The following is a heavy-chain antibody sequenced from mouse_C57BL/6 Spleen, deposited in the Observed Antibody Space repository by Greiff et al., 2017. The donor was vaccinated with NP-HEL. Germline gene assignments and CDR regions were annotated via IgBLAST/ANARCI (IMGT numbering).Heavy chain of an antibody. CDR2: SRNKANDYTT. V-gene: IGHV7-1*01. Sequence: EVKLMESGGGLVQSGRSLRLSCATSGFTFSDFYMEWVRQAPGKGLEWIAASRNKANDYTTEYSASVKGRFIVSRDTSQSILYLQMNALRAEDTAIYYCARDGVYWYFDVWGTGTTVTVSS. CDR1: GFTFSDFY. CDR3: ARDGVYWYFDV. J-gene: IGHJ1*03.